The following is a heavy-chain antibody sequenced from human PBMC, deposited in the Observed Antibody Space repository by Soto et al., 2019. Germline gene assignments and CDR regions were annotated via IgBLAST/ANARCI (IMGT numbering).Heavy chain of an antibody. Sequence: QVQLVQSGADVQRPGSSVRVSCKASGDTFNFYSINWVRQAPGLGLQWMGRINPILSMSNYAPRFKGRVTMTADKSTSTASMELSSLRSEDTAMYYCATSYGSGYRAFDSWGQGALVTVSS. CDR3: ATSYGSGYRAFDS. J-gene: IGHJ4*02. CDR1: GDTFNFYS. D-gene: IGHD3-10*01. V-gene: IGHV1-69*02. CDR2: INPILSMS.